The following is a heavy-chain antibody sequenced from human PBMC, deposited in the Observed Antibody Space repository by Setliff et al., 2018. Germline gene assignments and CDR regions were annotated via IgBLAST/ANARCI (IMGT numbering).Heavy chain of an antibody. Sequence: TMSLTCSVSGGSISSGSDYWTWIRQPAGKGLEWIGHIYTSGSTKYNPSPKSRVTISVDTSKNQLSLKLSSVTAADTAVYYCARVLALGGIVGTHGIDYWGQGTLVTVSS. J-gene: IGHJ4*02. CDR2: IYTSGST. CDR1: GGSISSGSDY. D-gene: IGHD1-26*01. CDR3: ARVLALGGIVGTHGIDY. V-gene: IGHV4-61*09.